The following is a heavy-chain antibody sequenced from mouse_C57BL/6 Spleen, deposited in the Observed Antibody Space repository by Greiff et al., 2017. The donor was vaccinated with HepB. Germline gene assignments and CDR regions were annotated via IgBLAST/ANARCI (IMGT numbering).Heavy chain of an antibody. D-gene: IGHD2-4*01. J-gene: IGHJ4*01. CDR3: ARDGYYDYDDYYAMDY. CDR2: SRNKANDYTT. CDR1: GFTFSDFY. Sequence: EVQVVESGGGLVQSGRSLRLSCATSGFTFSDFYMEWVRQAPGKGLEWIAASRNKANDYTTEYSASVKGRFIVSRDTSQSILYLQMNALRAEDTAIYYCARDGYYDYDDYYAMDYWGQGTSVTVSS. V-gene: IGHV7-1*01.